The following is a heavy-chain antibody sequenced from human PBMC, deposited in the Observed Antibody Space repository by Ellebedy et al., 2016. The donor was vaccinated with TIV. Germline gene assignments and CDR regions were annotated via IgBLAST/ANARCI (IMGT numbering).Heavy chain of an antibody. D-gene: IGHD2-21*02. J-gene: IGHJ5*02. CDR1: GGSISSGGYY. V-gene: IGHV4-31*03. CDR2: INYSVNT. CDR3: AKGPYLIVVVTAIEYNWFDP. Sequence: SETLSLTXTVPGGSISSGGYYWSWSRQHTGKGLEWIGYINYSVNTYYNPSLKSRVTISVDTSKNQFSLKLSSVTAADTAVYYCAKGPYLIVVVTAIEYNWFDPWGQGTLVTVSS.